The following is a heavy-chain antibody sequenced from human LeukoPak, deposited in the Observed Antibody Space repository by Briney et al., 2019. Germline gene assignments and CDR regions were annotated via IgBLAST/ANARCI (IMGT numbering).Heavy chain of an antibody. CDR1: GDSVSSNSAT. V-gene: IGHV6-1*01. Sequence: SQTLSLTCAISGDSVSSNSATWNWIRQSPSRGLEWLGRTYYRSKWYNDYAVSVKSRITINPDTSKNQFSLQLNSMTPEDTAVYYCAKDPGYSSSWYEGNWFDPWGQGTLVTVSS. CDR3: AKDPGYSSSWYEGNWFDP. D-gene: IGHD6-13*01. J-gene: IGHJ5*02. CDR2: TYYRSKWYN.